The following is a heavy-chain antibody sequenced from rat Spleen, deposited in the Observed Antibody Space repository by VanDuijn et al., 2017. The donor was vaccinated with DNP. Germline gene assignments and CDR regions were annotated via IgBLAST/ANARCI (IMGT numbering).Heavy chain of an antibody. CDR2: ISSSGGGT. V-gene: IGHV5-31*01. CDR3: ATSPGPNWFAY. CDR1: GFTFNNFW. Sequence: EVQLVESGGGLVQPGRSLKLSCAASGFTFNNFWMTWIRQVPGKGLEWVASISSSGGGTYYRDSVKGRFTISRDNANRTLYLQMDSLRSEDTATYYCATSPGPNWFAYWGQGTLVTVSS. D-gene: IGHD1-4*01. J-gene: IGHJ3*01.